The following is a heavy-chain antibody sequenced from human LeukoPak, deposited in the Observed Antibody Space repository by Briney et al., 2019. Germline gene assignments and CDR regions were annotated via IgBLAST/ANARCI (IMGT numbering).Heavy chain of an antibody. D-gene: IGHD3-22*01. Sequence: GGSLRLSCAASGFTFSNYAMNWVRQAPGKGLEWVSSIGGRSTDIYYADSVKGRFTISRDNAKNSLYLQMNSLRAEDTAVYYCARPLTTTQNDAFDIWGQGTMVTVSS. CDR2: IGGRSTDI. CDR3: ARPLTTTQNDAFDI. CDR1: GFTFSNYA. V-gene: IGHV3-21*01. J-gene: IGHJ3*02.